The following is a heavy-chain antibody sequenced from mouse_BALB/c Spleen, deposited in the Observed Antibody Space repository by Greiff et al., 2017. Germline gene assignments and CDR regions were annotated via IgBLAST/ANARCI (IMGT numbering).Heavy chain of an antibody. V-gene: IGHV14-3*02. CDR2: IDPANGNT. Sequence: VQLQQSGAELVKPGASVKLSCTASGFNIKDTYMPWVNQRPEQGLEWIGRIDPANGNTKYDPKFQGKATITADTSSNTDYLQLSSLTSEDTAVYYCARYYGGYFDVWGAGTTVTVSS. D-gene: IGHD1-1*01. J-gene: IGHJ1*01. CDR3: ARYYGGYFDV. CDR1: GFNIKDTY.